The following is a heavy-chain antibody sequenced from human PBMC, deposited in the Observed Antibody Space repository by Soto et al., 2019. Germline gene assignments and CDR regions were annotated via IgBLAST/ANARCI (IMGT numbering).Heavy chain of an antibody. J-gene: IGHJ4*02. CDR1: GGSISSGGYY. CDR3: ARNRLQVIDY. D-gene: IGHD5-18*01. V-gene: IGHV4-31*03. Sequence: SETLSLTCTVSGGSISSGGYYWSWIRQHPGKGLEWIGYIYYSGSTYYNPSLKSRVTISVDTPKNRFSLKLSSVTAADTAVYYCARNRLQVIDYWGQGTLVTAPQ. CDR2: IYYSGST.